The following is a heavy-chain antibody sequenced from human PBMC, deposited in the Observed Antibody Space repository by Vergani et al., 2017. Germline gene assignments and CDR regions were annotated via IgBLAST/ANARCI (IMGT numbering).Heavy chain of an antibody. Sequence: EVQLLESGGGLAQPGGSLRLSCQVSGFRFSNYWMHWLRQAPGKGLEWVAAIKGDGSAKQYVESVKGRFTISRDNAKSSLYLQMNSLRVADTAVYYCARRSSVGGKPNYYFDYWGQGTLVTVSS. D-gene: IGHD3-22*01. V-gene: IGHV3-7*01. CDR3: ARRSSVGGKPNYYFDY. CDR2: IKGDGSAK. J-gene: IGHJ4*02. CDR1: GFRFSNYW.